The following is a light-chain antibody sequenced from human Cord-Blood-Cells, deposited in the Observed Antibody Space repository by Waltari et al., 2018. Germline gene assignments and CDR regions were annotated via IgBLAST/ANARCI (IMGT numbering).Light chain of an antibody. CDR2: WAS. CDR3: QQYYSTPRT. V-gene: IGKV4-1*01. J-gene: IGKJ1*01. Sequence: DIVITQSPYSLAVYLGAMATITCKSGQSVLYRSNNKNYLAWYQQKPGQPPKLLIYWASTRESGVPDLFSGSGSGTDFTLTSSSLQAEDVAVYYCQQYYSTPRTFGQGTKVEIK. CDR1: QSVLYRSNNKNY.